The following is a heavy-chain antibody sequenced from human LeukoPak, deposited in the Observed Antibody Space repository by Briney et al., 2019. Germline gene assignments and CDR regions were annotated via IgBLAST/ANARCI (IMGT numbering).Heavy chain of an antibody. Sequence: ASVKVSCKASGYTFTGYYMHWVRQAPGQGLEWMGRINPNSGGTNYAQKFQGRVTMTRDTSISTAYMELSRLRSDDTAVYYCANEVYATSVSGTGWFDPWGQGTLVTVSS. CDR2: INPNSGGT. J-gene: IGHJ5*02. CDR3: ANEVYATSVSGTGWFDP. CDR1: GYTFTGYY. D-gene: IGHD2-8*01. V-gene: IGHV1-2*06.